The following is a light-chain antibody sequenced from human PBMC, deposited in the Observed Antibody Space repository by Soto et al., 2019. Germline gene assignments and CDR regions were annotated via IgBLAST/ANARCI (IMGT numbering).Light chain of an antibody. J-gene: IGKJ4*01. CDR2: GPS. Sequence: DIVLTQSPGTLSLSPGERATLSCRASQSVSSSYLAWYQQKPGQAPRLLIYGPSNRATGIPDRFSGSGSATDFTLTISRLEPEDFAVYYCQQYDTSPLTYXGGTKADIK. V-gene: IGKV3-20*01. CDR3: QQYDTSPLT. CDR1: QSVSSSY.